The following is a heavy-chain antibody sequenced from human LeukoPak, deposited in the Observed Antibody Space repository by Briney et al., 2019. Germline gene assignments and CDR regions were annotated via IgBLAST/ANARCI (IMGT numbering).Heavy chain of an antibody. V-gene: IGHV1-69*05. Sequence: ASVKVSCKASGGTFSSYAISWVRQAPGRGLEWMGGIIPIFGTANYAQKFQGRVTITTDESTSTAYMELSSLRSEDTAVYYCARSGNGYSYGYSLDYWGQGTLVTVSS. D-gene: IGHD5-18*01. CDR1: GGTFSSYA. CDR2: IIPIFGTA. J-gene: IGHJ4*02. CDR3: ARSGNGYSYGYSLDY.